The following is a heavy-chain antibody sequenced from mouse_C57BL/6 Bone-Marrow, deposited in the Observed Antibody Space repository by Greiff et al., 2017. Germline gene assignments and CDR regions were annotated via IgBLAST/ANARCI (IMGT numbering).Heavy chain of an antibody. J-gene: IGHJ2*01. V-gene: IGHV1-42*01. CDR1: GYSFTGYY. D-gene: IGHD1-1*01. CDR3: ARPGSSRVDFDY. Sequence: VQLQQSGPELVKPGASVKISCKASGYSFTGYYMNWVKQSPEKSLEWIGEINPSTGGTTYNQKFKAKATLTVDKSSSTAYMQLKSLTSEDSAVYYCARPGSSRVDFDYWGKVTTLTVSS. CDR2: INPSTGGT.